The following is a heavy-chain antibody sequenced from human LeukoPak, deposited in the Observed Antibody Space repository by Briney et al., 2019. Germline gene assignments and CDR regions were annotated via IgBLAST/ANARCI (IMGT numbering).Heavy chain of an antibody. CDR3: ARIDTGGADC. CDR2: ISYSGNT. CDR1: GGSISSYY. J-gene: IGHJ4*02. Sequence: PSETLSLTCTVSGGSISSYYWSWIRQPPGKGLEWIGYISYSGNTYYSPSLKSRITISVDTSKNQFSLKLSSVTAADTAVYYCARIDTGGADCWGQGTMVTVSS. V-gene: IGHV4-59*06. D-gene: IGHD2-8*02.